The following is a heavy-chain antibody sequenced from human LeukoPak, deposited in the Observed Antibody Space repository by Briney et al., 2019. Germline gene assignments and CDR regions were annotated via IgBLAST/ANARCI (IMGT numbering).Heavy chain of an antibody. J-gene: IGHJ5*02. CDR1: GFTFNNYV. Sequence: GGSLRLSCAASGFTFNNYVINWVRQAPGKGLEWVSSVSRTGDTTYYAESVKGRFTISRDNSNNTVYLHMTNLRDEDTALYYCAKDPRRMAAGTANWFDPWGQGTLVTVSS. CDR2: VSRTGDTT. V-gene: IGHV3-23*01. D-gene: IGHD6-13*01. CDR3: AKDPRRMAAGTANWFDP.